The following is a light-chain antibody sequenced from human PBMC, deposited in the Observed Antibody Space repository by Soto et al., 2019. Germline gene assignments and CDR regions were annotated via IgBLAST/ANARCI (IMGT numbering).Light chain of an antibody. CDR2: EAS. J-gene: IGKJ5*01. CDR3: QQRSNWPSIS. V-gene: IGKV3-11*01. CDR1: QSVSCS. Sequence: VLILPPATLSLSPGEIDILSCIASQSVSCSLAWYQHNPGQAPRFLIYEASSRATDIPARFSGSGSGTDFTLTISSLEPEDIAIYYCQQRSNWPSISFGQGTRLEIK.